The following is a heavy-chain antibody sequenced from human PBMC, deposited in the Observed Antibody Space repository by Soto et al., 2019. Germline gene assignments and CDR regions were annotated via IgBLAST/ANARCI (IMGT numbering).Heavy chain of an antibody. Sequence: GGSLRLSCAASGFTFSTYTMNWVRQAPGKGLEWISSISSGSSYIYYAGSVKGRFTISRDNAKNSLFLQMNSLRADDTAVYYCARDILSGGAYPDSWGQGTKVTVSS. CDR3: ARDILSGGAYPDS. V-gene: IGHV3-21*01. CDR2: ISSGSSYI. D-gene: IGHD3-10*01. J-gene: IGHJ5*01. CDR1: GFTFSTYT.